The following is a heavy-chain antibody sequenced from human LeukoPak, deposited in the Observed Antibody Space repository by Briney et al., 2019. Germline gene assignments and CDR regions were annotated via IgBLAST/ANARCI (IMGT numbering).Heavy chain of an antibody. CDR2: INPNSGGT. CDR1: GYTFTGYY. D-gene: IGHD3-22*01. J-gene: IGHJ4*02. Sequence: ASVKVSCKASGYTFTGYYMHWVRQAPGRGLEWMGWINPNSGGTNYEQKFQGRVAMTRDTPINTAYMELSSLRSDDTAVYYCATAAYYHISGGLDYWGQGTLVTVSS. V-gene: IGHV1-2*02. CDR3: ATAAYYHISGGLDY.